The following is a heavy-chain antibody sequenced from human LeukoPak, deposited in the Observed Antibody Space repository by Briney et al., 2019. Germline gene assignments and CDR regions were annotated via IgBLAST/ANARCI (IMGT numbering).Heavy chain of an antibody. CDR1: GGSISSYY. Sequence: SETLSLTCTVSGGSISSYYWSWIRQPPGKGLEWIGYIYYSGSTNYNPSLKSRVTISVDTSKNQFSLKLNSVTAADTAVYYCARERRYDFWSGFDYWGQGTLVTVSS. CDR2: IYYSGST. CDR3: ARERRYDFWSGFDY. J-gene: IGHJ4*02. D-gene: IGHD3-3*01. V-gene: IGHV4-59*01.